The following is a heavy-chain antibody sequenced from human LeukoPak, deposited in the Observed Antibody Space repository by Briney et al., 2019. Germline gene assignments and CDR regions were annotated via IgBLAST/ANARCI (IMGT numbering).Heavy chain of an antibody. CDR1: GYTFTSYG. Sequence: GASVKVSCKASGYTFTSYGISWVRQAPGQGLEWMGWISAYNGNTNYAQKLQGRVTMTTDTSTSTAFMELRSLRSDDMAVYYCARADIRAIASSGWYGFDYWGQGTLVTVSS. D-gene: IGHD6-19*01. CDR2: ISAYNGNT. V-gene: IGHV1-18*03. CDR3: ARADIRAIASSGWYGFDY. J-gene: IGHJ4*02.